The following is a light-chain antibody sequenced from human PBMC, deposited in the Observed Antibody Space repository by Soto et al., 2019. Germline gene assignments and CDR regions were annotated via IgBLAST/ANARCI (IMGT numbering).Light chain of an antibody. CDR2: AAS. V-gene: IGKV1-5*01. CDR3: QQLNSYPIT. J-gene: IGKJ5*01. Sequence: DIQMTQSPSTLSGSVGDRVTITCRASQTISSWLAWYQQKPGKAPKLLIYAASTLQSGVPSRFSGSGSGTDFTLTISSLQSEDFATYYCQQLNSYPITFGQGTRLEIK. CDR1: QTISSW.